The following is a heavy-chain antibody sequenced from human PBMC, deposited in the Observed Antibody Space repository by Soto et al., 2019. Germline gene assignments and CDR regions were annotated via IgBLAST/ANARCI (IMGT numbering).Heavy chain of an antibody. V-gene: IGHV1-18*01. CDR1: GYTFTSYG. D-gene: IGHD6-13*01. J-gene: IGHJ5*02. Sequence: QVQLVQSGAEVKKPGASVKVSCKASGYTFTSYGISWVRQSPGQGLEWMGWISAYNGNTNNAQKFQGRVAVTTDTSTSTAYMELMNLRSDDTAVYYCARTSGYSSTDNWFDPWGQGTPVTVSS. CDR3: ARTSGYSSTDNWFDP. CDR2: ISAYNGNT.